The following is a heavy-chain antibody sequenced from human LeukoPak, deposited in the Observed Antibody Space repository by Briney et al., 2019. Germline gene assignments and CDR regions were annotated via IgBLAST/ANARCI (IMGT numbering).Heavy chain of an antibody. CDR3: ARDINNYYDSSGYYEGDY. J-gene: IGHJ4*02. Sequence: GGSLRLSCAASGFTFSSYSMNWVRQAPGKGLEWVSSISSSSSYIYYADSVKGRFTISRDDAKNSLYLQMNSLRAEDTAVYYCARDINNYYDSSGYYEGDYWGQGTLVTVSS. D-gene: IGHD3-22*01. V-gene: IGHV3-21*01. CDR1: GFTFSSYS. CDR2: ISSSSSYI.